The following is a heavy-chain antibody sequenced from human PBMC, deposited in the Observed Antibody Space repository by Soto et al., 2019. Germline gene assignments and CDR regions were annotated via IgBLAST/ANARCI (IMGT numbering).Heavy chain of an antibody. CDR2: ISRSGDTI. D-gene: IGHD3-10*01. Sequence: QKQLVESGGGSVKPGGSLRLSCAASGFTFSDHYMSWIRQAPGIGLEWVSYISRSGDTIYYADSVKGRFTISRDNAKNSLYLQMNNLRVEDTAVYYCARDPEVWDESVATRPSSYYYGMDVWVQGTTVTVSS. V-gene: IGHV3-11*01. CDR1: GFTFSDHY. J-gene: IGHJ6*02. CDR3: ARDPEVWDESVATRPSSYYYGMDV.